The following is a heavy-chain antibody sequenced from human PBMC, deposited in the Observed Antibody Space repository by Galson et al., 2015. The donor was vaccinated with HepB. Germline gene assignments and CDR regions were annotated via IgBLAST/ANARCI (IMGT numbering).Heavy chain of an antibody. CDR3: AGGGSYQDDY. J-gene: IGHJ4*02. V-gene: IGHV3-30*02. D-gene: IGHD1-26*01. Sequence: SLRLSCAASGFTFSSYGMHWVRQAPGKGLEWVAFIRYDGSNKYYADSVKGRFTISRDNSKNTLYLQMNSLRAEDTAVYYCAGGGSYQDDYWGQGTLVTVSS. CDR1: GFTFSSYG. CDR2: IRYDGSNK.